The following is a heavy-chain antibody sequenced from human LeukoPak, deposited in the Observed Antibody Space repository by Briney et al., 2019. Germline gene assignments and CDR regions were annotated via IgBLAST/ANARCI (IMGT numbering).Heavy chain of an antibody. J-gene: IGHJ4*02. D-gene: IGHD1-1*01. CDR1: GYTFTGYY. CDR2: INPNSGGT. V-gene: IGHV1-2*06. Sequence: ASVKVSCKASGYTFTGYYMHWVRQAPGQGLEWMGRINPNSGGTNYAPKFQGRVTKTRDTSISTACMELSRLRSDDTAVYYCARGNWNDPPDYWGQGTLVTVSS. CDR3: ARGNWNDPPDY.